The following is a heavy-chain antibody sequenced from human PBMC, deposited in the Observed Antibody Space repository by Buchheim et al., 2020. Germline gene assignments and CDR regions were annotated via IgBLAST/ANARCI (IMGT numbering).Heavy chain of an antibody. Sequence: QVQLQESGPGLVKPSETLSLTCTVSGGSISSYYWSWIRQPPGKGLEWIGYIYYSGSTNYNPSLKSRVHIYVDPSKNQFSLKLSSVTAADTAVYYCARGLIVVVPAAISTYYYYMDVWGKGTT. CDR1: GGSISSYY. CDR3: ARGLIVVVPAAISTYYYYMDV. V-gene: IGHV4-59*01. D-gene: IGHD2-2*02. J-gene: IGHJ6*03. CDR2: IYYSGST.